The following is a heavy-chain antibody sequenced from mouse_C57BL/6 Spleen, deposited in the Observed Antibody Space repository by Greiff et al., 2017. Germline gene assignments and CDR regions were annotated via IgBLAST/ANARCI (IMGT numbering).Heavy chain of an antibody. CDR3: ASSSLAYCSSDWYFDV. CDR1: GYTFTSYW. Sequence: QVQLQQPGAELVKPGASVKLSCKASGYTFTSYWMHWVKQRPGQGLEWIGMIHPNSGSTNYNEKFKSKATLTVDKSSSTAYMQLSSLTSEDSAVYYCASSSLAYCSSDWYFDVWGTGTTVTVSS. D-gene: IGHD1-1*01. CDR2: IHPNSGST. V-gene: IGHV1-64*01. J-gene: IGHJ1*03.